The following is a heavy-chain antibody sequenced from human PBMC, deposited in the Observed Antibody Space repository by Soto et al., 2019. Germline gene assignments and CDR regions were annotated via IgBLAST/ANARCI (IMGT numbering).Heavy chain of an antibody. CDR3: ARPYSSGWYPNDAIDI. CDR1: GGSISSSSYY. CDR2: IYYSGST. D-gene: IGHD6-19*01. V-gene: IGHV4-39*01. Sequence: PSETLSLTCTVSGGSISSSSYYWGWIRQPPGKGLEWIGSIYYSGSTYYNPSLKSRVTISVDTSKNQFSLKLSSVTAADSAVYYCARPYSSGWYPNDAIDIWGQGTMVTVSS. J-gene: IGHJ3*02.